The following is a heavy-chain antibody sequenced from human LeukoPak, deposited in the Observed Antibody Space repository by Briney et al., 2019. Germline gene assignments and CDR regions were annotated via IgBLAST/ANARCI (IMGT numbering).Heavy chain of an antibody. CDR3: ARAEYYYGSGSYYDY. D-gene: IGHD3-10*01. CDR1: GFSLSTSGRR. J-gene: IGHJ4*02. V-gene: IGHV2-70*04. Sequence: SGSTLVNPTQTLTLTCTFSGFSLSTSGRRVGWIRQPPGKALEWLARIDWDDDKFYSTSLKTRLTISKDTSKNQVVLTMTNMDPVDTATYYCARAEYYYGSGSYYDYWGQGTLVTVSS. CDR2: IDWDDDK.